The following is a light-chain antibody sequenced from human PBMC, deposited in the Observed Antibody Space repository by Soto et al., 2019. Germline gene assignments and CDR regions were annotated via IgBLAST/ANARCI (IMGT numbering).Light chain of an antibody. CDR2: EGS. Sequence: QSVLTQPASVSGSPGQSITISCTETSSDVGSYNLVSWYQQHPGKAPKLMIYEGSKRPSGVSNRFSGSKSGNTASLTISGLQAEDEADYYCCSYVGSTIVVFGGGTKLTVL. J-gene: IGLJ2*01. V-gene: IGLV2-23*01. CDR1: SSDVGSYNL. CDR3: CSYVGSTIVV.